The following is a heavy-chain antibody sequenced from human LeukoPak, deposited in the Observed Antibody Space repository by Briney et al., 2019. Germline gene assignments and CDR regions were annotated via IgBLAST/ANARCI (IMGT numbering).Heavy chain of an antibody. V-gene: IGHV1-46*01. CDR2: INPISVAT. CDR3: ARLPYRDGVAQDY. D-gene: IGHD5-24*01. J-gene: IGHJ4*02. CDR1: GYTFTRYY. Sequence: ASVKVSCKTSGYTFTRYYMQWVRQAPGHGLEWIGIINPISVATDYAQKLQGRVTMTRDPSTSTVYMELSSLRSEDTAMYYCARLPYRDGVAQDYWGQGTLVTVSP.